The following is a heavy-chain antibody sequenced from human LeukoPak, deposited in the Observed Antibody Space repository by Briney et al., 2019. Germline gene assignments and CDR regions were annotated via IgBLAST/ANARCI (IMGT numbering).Heavy chain of an antibody. V-gene: IGHV3-33*01. CDR3: ARDLLYYSDS. CDR1: GFTFSSYG. Sequence: GGSLRLSCAASGFTFSSYGMHWVRQAPGKGLEWVAVIWYDGSNKYYADSVKGRFTISRDNSKNTLYLQMNSLRAEDTAVYYCARDLLYYSDSWGHRALGTVSS. J-gene: IGHJ4*01. D-gene: IGHD2-15*01. CDR2: IWYDGSNK.